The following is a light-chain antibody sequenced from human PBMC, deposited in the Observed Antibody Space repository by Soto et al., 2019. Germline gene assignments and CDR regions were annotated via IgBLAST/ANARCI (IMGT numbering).Light chain of an antibody. V-gene: IGLV1-51*01. Sequence: QSVLTQPPSVSGAQGQKVTSSCSGSSSNIGNNYVSWYQQLPGTAPKLLIYDNNKRPSGIPDRFSGSKSGTSATLGITGLQTGDEADYYCGTWDSSLSAGVFGGGTNLTVL. CDR2: DNN. J-gene: IGLJ2*01. CDR3: GTWDSSLSAGV. CDR1: SSNIGNNY.